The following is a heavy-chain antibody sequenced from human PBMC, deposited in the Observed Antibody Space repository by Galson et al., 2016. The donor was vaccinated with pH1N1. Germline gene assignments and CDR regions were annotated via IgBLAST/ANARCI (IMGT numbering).Heavy chain of an antibody. CDR1: GGSISSYH. J-gene: IGHJ4*02. D-gene: IGHD3-3*01. V-gene: IGHV4-4*07. Sequence: ETLSLTCTVSGGSISSYHWNWIRQPAGKGLEWIGRIYTTGSTDYNPSLKSRVTMSIDMSKNQFSLKLSSVTAADTAVYYCARSRTIWSGYYDAPHLDYWGQGTLVTVSS. CDR3: ARSRTIWSGYYDAPHLDY. CDR2: IYTTGST.